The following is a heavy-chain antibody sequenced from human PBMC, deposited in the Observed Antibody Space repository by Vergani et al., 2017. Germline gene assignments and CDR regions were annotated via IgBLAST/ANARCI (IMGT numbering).Heavy chain of an antibody. Sequence: EVQLVESGGGLVQPGGSLRLSCAASGFTFSSYSMNWVRQAPGKGLEWVSYISSSSSTIYYADSVKGQFTISRDNAKNSLYLQMNSLRAEDTAVYYCARDLFSSSSWYLQGAFDIWGQGTMVTVSS. CDR2: ISSSSSTI. CDR1: GFTFSSYS. V-gene: IGHV3-48*01. J-gene: IGHJ3*02. CDR3: ARDLFSSSSWYLQGAFDI. D-gene: IGHD6-13*01.